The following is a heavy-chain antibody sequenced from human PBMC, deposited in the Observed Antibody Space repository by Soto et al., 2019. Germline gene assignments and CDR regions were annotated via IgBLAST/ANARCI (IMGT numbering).Heavy chain of an antibody. D-gene: IGHD6-6*01. V-gene: IGHV3-21*01. CDR1: GFTFRSYS. Sequence: GGSLRLSCAASGFTFRSYSINWVRQTPGRGLEWVSSVSSTSNYIYYADSVKGRFTISRDNAKNSVFLQMNSLRAEDTAVYYCTRGKQLVSENYFDYWGQGALVTVSS. CDR3: TRGKQLVSENYFDY. J-gene: IGHJ4*02. CDR2: VSSTSNYI.